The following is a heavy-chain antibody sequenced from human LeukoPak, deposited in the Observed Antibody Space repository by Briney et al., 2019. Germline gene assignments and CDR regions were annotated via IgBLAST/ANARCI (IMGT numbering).Heavy chain of an antibody. CDR1: GYTFTSYG. Sequence: GASVKVSCKASGYTFTSYGISWVRQAPGQGLEWMGWISVYNGNTNYAQKFQDRVTMTTDTSTSTAYMELRSLRSDDTAVYYCARAKKPSQVGASPFDYWGQGTLVTVSS. CDR3: ARAKKPSQVGASPFDY. V-gene: IGHV1-18*01. J-gene: IGHJ4*02. CDR2: ISVYNGNT. D-gene: IGHD1-26*01.